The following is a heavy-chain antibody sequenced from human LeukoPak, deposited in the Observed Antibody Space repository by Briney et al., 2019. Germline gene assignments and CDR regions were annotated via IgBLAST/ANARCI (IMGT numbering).Heavy chain of an antibody. CDR2: INPSGSST. J-gene: IGHJ5*02. CDR1: GYSFTSHY. CDR3: ARNSRPYTNNWNYPYWFDP. V-gene: IGHV1-46*01. D-gene: IGHD1-1*01. Sequence: GASVKVSCKASGYSFTSHYMHWVRQAPGQGLEWLGLINPSGSSTLYAQKFQGRVTMTRDMSTTTDYMELSSLRSEDTAVYYCARNSRPYTNNWNYPYWFDPWGQGTLVTVSS.